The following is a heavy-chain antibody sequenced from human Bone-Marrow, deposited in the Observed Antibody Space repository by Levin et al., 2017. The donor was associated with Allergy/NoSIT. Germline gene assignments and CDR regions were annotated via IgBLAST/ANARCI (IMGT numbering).Heavy chain of an antibody. CDR1: GGSFSGYY. V-gene: IGHV4-34*01. J-gene: IGHJ4*02. Sequence: SETLSLTCAVYGGSFSGYYWSWIRQPPGKGLEWIGEINHSGSTNYSPSLKSRVTISVDTSKNQFSLKLSSVTAADTAVYYCARDNDYGDYRFDYWGQGTLVTVSS. CDR3: ARDNDYGDYRFDY. CDR2: INHSGST. D-gene: IGHD4-17*01.